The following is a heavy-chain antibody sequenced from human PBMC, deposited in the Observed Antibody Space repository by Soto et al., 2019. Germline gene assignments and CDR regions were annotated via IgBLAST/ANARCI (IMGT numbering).Heavy chain of an antibody. J-gene: IGHJ6*02. D-gene: IGHD3-10*01. CDR2: MNQYGNER. CDR1: GFTFGDYW. Sequence: EVQLVESGGGLVQPGGSLRLSCGVSGFTFGDYWMTWVRQAPGKGLEWVANMNQYGNERFYVDSVKGRFTISRDNAKNSLYLHMNSLRSEYTAVYYCASLRISYAVDVWGQWTTVTVSS. CDR3: ASLRISYAVDV. V-gene: IGHV3-7*05.